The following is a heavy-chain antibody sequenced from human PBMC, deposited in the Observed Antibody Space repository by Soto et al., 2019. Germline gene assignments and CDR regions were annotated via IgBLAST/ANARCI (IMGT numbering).Heavy chain of an antibody. CDR1: GYTFTSYA. V-gene: IGHV1-3*01. D-gene: IGHD4-17*01. CDR2: INAGNGNT. J-gene: IGHJ3*02. Sequence: ASVKVSCKASGYTFTSYAMHWVRQAPGQRLEWMGWINAGNGNTKYSQKFQGRVTITRDTSASTTYMELSSLRSEDTAVYYCARGNGDYVAFDIWGQGTMVTVSS. CDR3: ARGNGDYVAFDI.